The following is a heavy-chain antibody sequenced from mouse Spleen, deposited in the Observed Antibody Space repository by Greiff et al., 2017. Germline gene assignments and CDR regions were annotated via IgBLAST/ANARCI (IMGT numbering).Heavy chain of an antibody. CDR1: GYTFTGYW. CDR3: ARGRDSSGPFAY. D-gene: IGHD3-2*01. CDR2: ILPGSGST. V-gene: IGHV1-9*01. J-gene: IGHJ3*01. Sequence: VQLQQSGAEVMKPGASVKVSCKASGYTFTGYWIEWVKQRPGHGLEWIGEILPGSGSTHYNEKFKGKATFSADTSSNTAYMQLSSLTIEDSAIYYCARGRDSSGPFAYWGQGTLVTVSA.